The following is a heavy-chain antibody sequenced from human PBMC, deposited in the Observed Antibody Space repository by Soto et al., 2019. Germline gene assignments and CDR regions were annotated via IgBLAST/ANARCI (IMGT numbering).Heavy chain of an antibody. D-gene: IGHD2-15*01. J-gene: IGHJ6*02. CDR3: AREQRLGYCSGGSCFYYYYYGMDV. V-gene: IGHV4-34*01. CDR2: INHSGST. Sequence: SETLSLTCAVYGGSFSGYYWSWIRQPPGKGLEWIGEINHSGSTNYNPSLKSRVTISVDTSKNQFSLKLSSVTAADTAVYYCAREQRLGYCSGGSCFYYYYYGMDVWGQGTTVTVSS. CDR1: GGSFSGYY.